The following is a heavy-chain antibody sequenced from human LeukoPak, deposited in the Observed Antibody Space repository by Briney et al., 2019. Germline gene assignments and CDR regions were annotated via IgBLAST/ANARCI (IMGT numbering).Heavy chain of an antibody. CDR1: GGSISSSSYY. J-gene: IGHJ4*02. CDR2: IYYSGCT. CDR3: ARHGHHGDHDY. V-gene: IGHV4-39*01. D-gene: IGHD2-21*02. Sequence: RSSETLSLTCTGSGGSISSSSYYWGWIRQPPGKGLEWIGSIYYSGCTSYNPSLKSRVTISVDTSKNQFSLKLTSVTAADTAVYYCARHGHHGDHDYWGQGTLVTVSS.